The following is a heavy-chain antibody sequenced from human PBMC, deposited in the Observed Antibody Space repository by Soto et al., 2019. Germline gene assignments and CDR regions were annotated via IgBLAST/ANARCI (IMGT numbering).Heavy chain of an antibody. CDR3: AKDPRSVVERSVYGMDV. CDR1: GFTFSSYA. CDR2: ISGSGGST. J-gene: IGHJ6*02. D-gene: IGHD2-21*01. Sequence: PGGSLRLSCAASGFTFSSYAMSWVRQAPGKGLEWVSAISGSGGSTYYADSVKGRFTISRDNSKNTLYLQMNSLRAEDTAVYYCAKDPRSVVERSVYGMDVWGQGTTVSAP. V-gene: IGHV3-23*01.